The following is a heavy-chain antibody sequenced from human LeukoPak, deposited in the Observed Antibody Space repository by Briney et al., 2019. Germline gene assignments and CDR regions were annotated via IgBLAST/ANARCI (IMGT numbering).Heavy chain of an antibody. CDR1: GFTFSHYV. D-gene: IGHD1-26*01. Sequence: GGSLRLSCAASGFTFSHYVMTWVRQAPGKGLEWVSGISGSGGSTHYADSVKGRFTVSRDNSKNTLYLQMNSLRAEDTAIYYCAKDSSGSFDNWGRGILVTVSS. CDR3: AKDSSGSFDN. CDR2: ISGSGGST. J-gene: IGHJ4*02. V-gene: IGHV3-23*01.